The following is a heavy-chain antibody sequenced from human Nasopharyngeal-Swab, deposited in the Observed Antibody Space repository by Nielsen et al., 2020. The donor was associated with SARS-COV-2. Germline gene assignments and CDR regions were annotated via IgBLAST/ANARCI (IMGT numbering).Heavy chain of an antibody. D-gene: IGHD3-22*01. Sequence: VRQAPGKGLVWVANIKQDGSEKYYVDSEKGRFTITRDNAKNSLYLQMNSLRAEDTAVYYCARDKTYYYDSSGYSQDYWGQGTLVTVSS. J-gene: IGHJ4*02. V-gene: IGHV3-7*01. CDR3: ARDKTYYYDSSGYSQDY. CDR2: IKQDGSEK.